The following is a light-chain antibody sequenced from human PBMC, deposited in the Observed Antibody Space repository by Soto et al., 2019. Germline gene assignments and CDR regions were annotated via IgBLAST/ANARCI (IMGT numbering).Light chain of an antibody. CDR3: EAWDDSRYGAV. J-gene: IGLJ2*01. CDR2: SND. CDR1: SSNIGTNT. V-gene: IGLV1-44*01. Sequence: QSVLTQPPSASGTPGQGVTISCSGSSSNIGTNTVNWYKQLPGTAPKLLIYSNDLWPSGVPDRFSGSKSGTSASLAISGLQSEDEADYYCEAWDDSRYGAVFGGGTKLTVL.